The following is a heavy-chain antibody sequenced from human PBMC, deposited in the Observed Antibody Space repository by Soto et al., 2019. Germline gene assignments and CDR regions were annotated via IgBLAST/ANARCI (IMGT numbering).Heavy chain of an antibody. CDR1: GGTFSSYA. Sequence: QVQLVQSGAEVKKPGSSVKVSCKASGGTFSSYAISWVRQAPGQGLEWMGGIIPIFGTANYAQKFQGRVTIPAAKSTSTAYMWLSSLRSEDTAVYYCARDYDFWSGYYISSYYYYGMDVWGQGTTVTVSS. V-gene: IGHV1-69*06. D-gene: IGHD3-3*01. CDR3: ARDYDFWSGYYISSYYYYGMDV. J-gene: IGHJ6*02. CDR2: IIPIFGTA.